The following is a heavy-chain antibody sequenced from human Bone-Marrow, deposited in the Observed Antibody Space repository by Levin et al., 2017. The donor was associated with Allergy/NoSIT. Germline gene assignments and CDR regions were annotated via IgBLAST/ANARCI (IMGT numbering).Heavy chain of an antibody. CDR3: AKLLPWLVLTAPFDY. CDR1: GFTFSNYG. J-gene: IGHJ4*02. CDR2: ISYDGSDN. V-gene: IGHV3-30*18. D-gene: IGHD6-19*01. Sequence: GESLKISCAVSGFTFSNYGMHWVRQAPGKGLEWVALISYDGSDNDYADSVKGRFTISRDSSKNTLYLQMNSLRAEDTAVYYCAKLLPWLVLTAPFDYWGQGTLVTVSS.